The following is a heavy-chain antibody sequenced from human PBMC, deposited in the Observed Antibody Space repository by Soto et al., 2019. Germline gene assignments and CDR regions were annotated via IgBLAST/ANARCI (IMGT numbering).Heavy chain of an antibody. Sequence: ASVKVSCKASGYTFTSYYMHWVRQAPGQGLEWMGIINPSGGSTNYAQKLQGRVTMTTDTSTSTAYMELRSLRSDDTAVYYCALATGSGWYWDYYYGMDVWGQGTTVTVSS. CDR3: ALATGSGWYWDYYYGMDV. CDR1: GYTFTSYY. V-gene: IGHV1-46*01. J-gene: IGHJ6*02. CDR2: INPSGGST. D-gene: IGHD6-19*01.